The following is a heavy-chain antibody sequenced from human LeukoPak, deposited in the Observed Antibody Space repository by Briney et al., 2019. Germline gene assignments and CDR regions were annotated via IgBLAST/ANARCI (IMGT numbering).Heavy chain of an antibody. Sequence: GSLRLSCAASAFIFSHYGMHWVRQAPGKGLVWVSRINSDGSSTSYADSVKGRFTISRDNAKNTLYLQMNSLRAEDTAVYYCARDGDGSGNYYYYGMDVWGQGTTVTVSS. CDR1: AFIFSHYG. CDR3: ARDGDGSGNYYYYGMDV. CDR2: INSDGSST. J-gene: IGHJ6*02. V-gene: IGHV3-74*01. D-gene: IGHD3-10*01.